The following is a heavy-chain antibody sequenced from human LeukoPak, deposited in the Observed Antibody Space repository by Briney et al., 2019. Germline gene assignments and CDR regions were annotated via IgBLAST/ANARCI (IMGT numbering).Heavy chain of an antibody. J-gene: IGHJ4*02. CDR3: ARFSYSSGSPLDY. CDR1: GGSISSYY. D-gene: IGHD6-19*01. Sequence: SETLSLTCTVSGGSISSYYWSWIRQPPGKGLEWIGYIYYSGSTNYNPSLKSRVTISVDTTKNQFSLKLSSVTAADTAVYYCARFSYSSGSPLDYWGQGTLVTVSS. V-gene: IGHV4-59*01. CDR2: IYYSGST.